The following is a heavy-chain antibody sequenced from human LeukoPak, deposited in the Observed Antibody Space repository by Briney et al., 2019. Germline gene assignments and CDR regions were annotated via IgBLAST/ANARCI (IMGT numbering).Heavy chain of an antibody. Sequence: GRSLRLSCAASGFTFSSYSMNWVRQAPGKGLEWVSSISSSSSYIYYADSVKGRFTISRDNAKNSLYLQMNSLRAEDTAVYYCARDSSGGPAYGMDVWGQGTTVTVSS. D-gene: IGHD1-26*01. CDR1: GFTFSSYS. V-gene: IGHV3-21*01. J-gene: IGHJ6*02. CDR3: ARDSSGGPAYGMDV. CDR2: ISSSSSYI.